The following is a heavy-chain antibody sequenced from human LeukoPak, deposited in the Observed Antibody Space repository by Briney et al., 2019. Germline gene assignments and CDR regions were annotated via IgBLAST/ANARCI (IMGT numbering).Heavy chain of an antibody. V-gene: IGHV1-69*08. CDR2: ITPLLDKA. J-gene: IGHJ5*01. D-gene: IGHD6-19*01. Sequence: SVKVSCKASGGSFNSYILSWVRQAPGQGLEWMGRITPLLDKADYAQKFQGRITITADSSTSTAYMELSSLRSDDTAVYYCARDRVAISVAGIDSWGQGTLVIVSS. CDR1: GGSFNSYI. CDR3: ARDRVAISVAGIDS.